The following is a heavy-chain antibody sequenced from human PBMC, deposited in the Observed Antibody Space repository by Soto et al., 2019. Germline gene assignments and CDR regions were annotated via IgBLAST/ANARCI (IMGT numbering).Heavy chain of an antibody. CDR1: GGSISSSNY. CDR2: MQYSGSS. Sequence: QLQLQESGPGLVKPSETLSLTCIVSGGSISSSNYWGWIRQSPGKGLEWIGSMQYSGSSNYNPSLKSRVTISVDTAKNQFSLKLSSVTAAATVVYYCARAGAVTTTRWYFDLWGRGTLVTVSS. V-gene: IGHV4-39*01. CDR3: ARAGAVTTTRWYFDL. D-gene: IGHD4-4*01. J-gene: IGHJ2*01.